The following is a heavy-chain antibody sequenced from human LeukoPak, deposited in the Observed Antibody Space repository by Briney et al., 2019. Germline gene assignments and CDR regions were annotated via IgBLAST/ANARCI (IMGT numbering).Heavy chain of an antibody. V-gene: IGHV3-21*01. CDR3: ARGERILPPETYVVVTAGGGYFDY. D-gene: IGHD2-21*02. J-gene: IGHJ4*02. Sequence: PGGSLRLSCAASGFTFSSYSMNWVRQAPGKGLEWVSSISSSSSYIYYADSVKGRFTISRDNAKNSLYLQMNSLRAEDTAVYYCARGERILPPETYVVVTAGGGYFDYWGQGTLVTVSS. CDR1: GFTFSSYS. CDR2: ISSSSSYI.